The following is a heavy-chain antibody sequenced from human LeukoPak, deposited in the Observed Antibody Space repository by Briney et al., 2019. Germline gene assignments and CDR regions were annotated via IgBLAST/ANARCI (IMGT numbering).Heavy chain of an antibody. J-gene: IGHJ3*02. CDR1: SKSFSGYY. Sequence: PSETLSLTCAVYSKSFSGYYWSWIRQPPGKGLEWIGEINHSGSTNYNPSLKSRVTISVDTSKNQFSLKLSSVTAADTAVYYCAKGSTVEGAFDIWGQGTMVTVSS. D-gene: IGHD4-23*01. V-gene: IGHV4-34*01. CDR3: AKGSTVEGAFDI. CDR2: INHSGST.